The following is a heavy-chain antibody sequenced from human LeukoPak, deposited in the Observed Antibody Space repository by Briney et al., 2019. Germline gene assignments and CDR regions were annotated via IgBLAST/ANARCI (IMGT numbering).Heavy chain of an antibody. CDR1: GGSVSSGSYY. J-gene: IGHJ4*02. V-gene: IGHV4-61*01. D-gene: IGHD3-10*01. CDR3: ARTQFGEYADY. CDR2: IYYSGST. Sequence: SKTLSLTCTVSGGSVSSGSYYWSWIRQPPGKGLEWIGYIYYSGSTNYNPSLKSRVTISVDTSKNQFSLKLSSVTAADTAVYYCARTQFGEYADYWGQGTLVTVSS.